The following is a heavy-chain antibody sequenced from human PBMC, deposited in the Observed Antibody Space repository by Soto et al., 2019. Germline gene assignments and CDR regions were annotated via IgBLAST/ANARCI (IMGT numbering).Heavy chain of an antibody. V-gene: IGHV3-33*01. CDR3: ARDLGFGTRDGGVIRWSTVEY. D-gene: IGHD3-10*01. J-gene: IGHJ4*02. CDR1: GFTFGSYG. CDR2: IWYDGSNK. Sequence: GGSLRLSCAASGFTFGSYGMHWVRQAPGKGLEWVAVIWYDGSNKYYADSVKGRFTISRDNSKNTLYLQMNSLRAEDTAVYYSARDLGFGTRDGGVIRWSTVEYWGQGPLVTFSS.